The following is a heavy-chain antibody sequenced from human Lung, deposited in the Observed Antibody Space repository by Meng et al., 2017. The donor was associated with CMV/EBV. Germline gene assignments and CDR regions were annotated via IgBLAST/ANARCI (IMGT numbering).Heavy chain of an antibody. CDR2: IYHSGST. CDR3: ARVVTALWGYYFDY. CDR1: GGSISSSNW. V-gene: IGHV4-4*02. D-gene: IGHD2-21*02. Sequence: QVQLEEPGQGLVKPSGPLSLACVSSGGSISSSNWCGWVRQPPGKGLEWIGEIYHSGSTNYNPSLKSRVTISVDKSKNQFSLKLSSVTAADTAVYYCARVVTALWGYYFDYWGQGTLVTVSS. J-gene: IGHJ4*02.